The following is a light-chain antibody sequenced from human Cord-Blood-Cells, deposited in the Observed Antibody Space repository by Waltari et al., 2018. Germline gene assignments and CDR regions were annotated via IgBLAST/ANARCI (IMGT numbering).Light chain of an antibody. CDR3: QQYYSYPYT. CDR2: AAS. CDR1: QGISRY. J-gene: IGKJ2*01. V-gene: IGKV1-8*01. Sequence: AIRVTQSPSSLSASTGDRVTITCRASQGISRYLAWYQPKPGKAPKLLIYAASTLQSGVPSRFSGSGSGTDFTLTISCLQSEDFATYYCQQYYSYPYTFGQGTKLEIK.